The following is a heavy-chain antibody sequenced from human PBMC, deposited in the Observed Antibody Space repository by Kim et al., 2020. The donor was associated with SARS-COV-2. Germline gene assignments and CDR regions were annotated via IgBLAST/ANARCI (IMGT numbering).Heavy chain of an antibody. D-gene: IGHD3-16*01. CDR1: GFTFSSYS. CDR3: ARDTGGMFDY. J-gene: IGHJ4*02. V-gene: IGHV3-48*01. CDR2: ISSSSSTI. Sequence: GGSLRLSCAASGFTFSSYSMNWVRQAPGKGLEWVSYISSSSSTIYYTDSVKGRFTISRDNAKNSLYLQMNSLRAEDTAVYYCARDTGGMFDYWGQGTLVT.